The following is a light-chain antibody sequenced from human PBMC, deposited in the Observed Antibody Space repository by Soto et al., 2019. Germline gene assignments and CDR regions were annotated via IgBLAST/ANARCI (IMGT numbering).Light chain of an antibody. V-gene: IGKV3-20*01. CDR3: QQYGSSPQLT. J-gene: IGKJ4*01. CDR1: QSVSSSY. Sequence: EIVLTQCPGTLSLSPGERATLSCRASQSVSSSYLAWYQQKPGQAPRLLIYGASSRATGIPDRFSGSGSGTDFTLTISRLEPEDFAVYYCQQYGSSPQLTFGGGTKVEIK. CDR2: GAS.